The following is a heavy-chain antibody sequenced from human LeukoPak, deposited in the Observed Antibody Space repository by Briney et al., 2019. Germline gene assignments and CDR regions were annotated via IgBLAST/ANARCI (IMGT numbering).Heavy chain of an antibody. J-gene: IGHJ4*02. D-gene: IGHD5-12*01. CDR2: INPNSGGT. CDR1: GYTFTGYY. V-gene: IGHV1-2*02. Sequence: ASVKVSCKTSGYTFTGYYIHWVRQAPGQGLEWMGWINPNSGGTNYAQKFQARVTMTRDTSISTAYMQLGRLRYDDTAVYYCARGKDIVQLDYWGQGTLVTVSS. CDR3: ARGKDIVQLDY.